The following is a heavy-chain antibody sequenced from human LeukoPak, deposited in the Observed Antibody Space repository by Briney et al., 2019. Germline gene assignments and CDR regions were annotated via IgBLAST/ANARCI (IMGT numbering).Heavy chain of an antibody. D-gene: IGHD2-2*01. CDR3: AREGCRTSCPDGWFDP. V-gene: IGHV4-59*12. CDR1: GGSISSYY. J-gene: IGHJ5*02. Sequence: SETLSLTCTVSGGSISSYYWSWIRQPPGKGLEGIGYIYYSGSTNYNPSVKSRVTISVDTSKNPFSLKLSSVSAADTAVYYCAREGCRTSCPDGWFDPWGQGTLVNVSS. CDR2: IYYSGST.